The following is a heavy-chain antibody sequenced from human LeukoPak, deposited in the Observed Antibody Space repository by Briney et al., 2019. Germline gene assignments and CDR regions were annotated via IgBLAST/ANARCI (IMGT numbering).Heavy chain of an antibody. V-gene: IGHV3-21*01. CDR2: ISSSSSYI. J-gene: IGHJ3*02. CDR3: ARDRGIVRATVPFDI. CDR1: GFTFSSYS. D-gene: IGHD1-26*01. Sequence: GGSLRLSCAASGFTFSSYSMNWVRQAPGKGLEWVSSISSSSSYIYYADSVKGRFTISRDNAKNSLYLQMNSLRAEDTAVYYCARDRGIVRATVPFDIWGQGTMVTVSS.